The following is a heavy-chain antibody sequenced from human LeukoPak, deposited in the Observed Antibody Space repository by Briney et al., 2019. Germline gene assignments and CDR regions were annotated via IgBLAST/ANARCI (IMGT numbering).Heavy chain of an antibody. Sequence: ASVKVSCKASGGTFISYAISWVRQAPGQGLEWMGRIIPTFGTANYAQKFQGRVTITTDESTSTAYMELSSLRSEDTAVYYCAIEAYYYYYYMDVWGKGTTVTVSS. CDR3: AIEAYYYYYYMDV. V-gene: IGHV1-69*05. CDR2: IIPTFGTA. J-gene: IGHJ6*03. CDR1: GGTFISYA.